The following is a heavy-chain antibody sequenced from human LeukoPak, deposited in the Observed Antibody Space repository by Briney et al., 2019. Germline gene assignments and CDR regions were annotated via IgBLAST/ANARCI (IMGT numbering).Heavy chain of an antibody. V-gene: IGHV4-34*01. Sequence: SETLSLTCAVYGGSFSGYYWSWIRPPPGKGLEWIGEINHSKRTNYNPSLKSRVTILVDTSKKQFSLKLSSVTAADTAVYYCARDAGGIWGQGTMVTVSS. CDR2: INHSKRT. CDR3: ARDAGGI. D-gene: IGHD3-10*01. CDR1: GGSFSGYY. J-gene: IGHJ3*02.